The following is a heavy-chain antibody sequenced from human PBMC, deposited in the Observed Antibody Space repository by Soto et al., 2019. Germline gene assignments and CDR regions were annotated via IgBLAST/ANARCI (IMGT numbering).Heavy chain of an antibody. V-gene: IGHV3-23*01. Sequence: EVQLLESGGGLVQPGGSLRLSCAASGFTFSSYAMSWVRQAPGKGLEWVSAISGSGGSTYYADSVKGRFTISRDNSKNTMYLQMNSLRAEDTAVYYCAKGIVGVRTFDYWGQGTLVTVSS. CDR2: ISGSGGST. CDR1: GFTFSSYA. J-gene: IGHJ4*02. CDR3: AKGIVGVRTFDY. D-gene: IGHD1-26*01.